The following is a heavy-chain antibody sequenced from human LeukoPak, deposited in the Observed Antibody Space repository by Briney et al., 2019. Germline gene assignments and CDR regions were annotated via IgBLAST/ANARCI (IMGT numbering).Heavy chain of an antibody. Sequence: GGSLRLSRAASGFTFGDAWMTWVRQAPGKGLEWVCRIRKKTEGGTTDYAAPVKGRFRISRDDSENTLYLQMNSLRTADTAVYYCTTDYYYDNYWGQGTLVTVAS. CDR2: IRKKTEGGTT. D-gene: IGHD3-22*01. J-gene: IGHJ4*02. CDR3: TTDYYYDNY. CDR1: GFTFGDAW. V-gene: IGHV3-15*01.